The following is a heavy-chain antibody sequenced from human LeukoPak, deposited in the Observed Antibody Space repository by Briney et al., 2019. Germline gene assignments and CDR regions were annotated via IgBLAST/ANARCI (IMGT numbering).Heavy chain of an antibody. CDR2: ISGIANAI. V-gene: IGHV3-23*01. D-gene: IGHD2-15*01. Sequence: PGGSLRLSCAASGFTFTDYAMSWVRQATGAGLEWVSAISGIANAIFYASSVKGRFTISRDNSKNTLSLQMTSLRAEDTAVYYCVRHLATSGSYPLDYWGQGALVTVSS. CDR3: VRHLATSGSYPLDY. CDR1: GFTFTDYA. J-gene: IGHJ4*02.